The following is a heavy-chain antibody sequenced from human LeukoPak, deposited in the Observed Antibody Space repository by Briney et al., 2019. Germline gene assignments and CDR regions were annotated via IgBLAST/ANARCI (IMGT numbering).Heavy chain of an antibody. D-gene: IGHD6-6*01. Sequence: SETLSLTCTVSGGSISSYYWSWIRQPAGKGLEWIGRIYTSGSTNYNPSLKSRVTISVDTSKNQFSLKLSSVTAADTAVYYCARGPRYSSSPRYYYGMDVWGQGTTVTVSS. CDR2: IYTSGST. V-gene: IGHV4-4*07. CDR3: ARGPRYSSSPRYYYGMDV. J-gene: IGHJ6*02. CDR1: GGSISSYY.